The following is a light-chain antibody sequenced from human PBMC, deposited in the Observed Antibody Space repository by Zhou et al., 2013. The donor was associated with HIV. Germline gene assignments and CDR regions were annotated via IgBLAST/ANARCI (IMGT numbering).Light chain of an antibody. CDR3: QQSYTTWT. CDR2: GTS. CDR1: QNIFTY. J-gene: IGKJ1*01. Sequence: DIQMTQSPSSLSASVGDRVTITCRASQNIFTYLNWYQQKPGRAPRLLIYGTSSLRSGVPSRFSGSGSGTDFTLTISSLQPEDFATYYCQQSYTTWTFGQGTKVEIK. V-gene: IGKV1-39*01.